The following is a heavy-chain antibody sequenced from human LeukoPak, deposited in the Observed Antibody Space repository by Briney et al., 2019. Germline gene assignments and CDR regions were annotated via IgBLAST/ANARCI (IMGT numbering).Heavy chain of an antibody. V-gene: IGHV3-7*01. J-gene: IGHJ6*02. Sequence: GGSLRLSCVVSGLIFGDCWMSWVRQAPGKGLEWVANIKQDGSERYYVDSVKGRFTISRDNAKNSVYLQMNSLRADGTGVYYCARDRRLHYYDSSGPLGYDYHSMDVWGQGTTVIVSS. CDR3: ARDRRLHYYDSSGPLGYDYHSMDV. CDR2: IKQDGSER. D-gene: IGHD3-22*01. CDR1: GLIFGDCW.